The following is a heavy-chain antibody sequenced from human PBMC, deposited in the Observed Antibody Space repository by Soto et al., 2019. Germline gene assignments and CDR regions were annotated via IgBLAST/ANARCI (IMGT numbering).Heavy chain of an antibody. D-gene: IGHD3-3*01. CDR1: GFVFSSYD. CDR3: AKGKTIFGVVVVSEY. Sequence: GGSLRLSCAFSGFVFSSYDMHWVRQAPGKGLEWVAVISNDGSNKDYADSVKGRFTISRDNSKITLYLQMNGLRAEDTAVYYCAKGKTIFGVVVVSEYWGQGTLVTVSS. J-gene: IGHJ4*01. CDR2: ISNDGSNK. V-gene: IGHV3-30*18.